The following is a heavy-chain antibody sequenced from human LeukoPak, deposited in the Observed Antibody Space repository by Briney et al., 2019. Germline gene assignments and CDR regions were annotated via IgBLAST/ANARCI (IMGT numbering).Heavy chain of an antibody. CDR1: GGSFSGYY. Sequence: SVNLSLTCAVYGGSFSGYYWSWIPQPPGQGLEWIGEINHSGSTNYNPSLKSRATISVTTSKNQFSLKLSSVAAADTAVYYCARYLNGYLDYGGQGTGVTVSS. CDR2: INHSGST. J-gene: IGHJ4*02. CDR3: ARYLNGYLDY. V-gene: IGHV4-34*01. D-gene: IGHD2-8*01.